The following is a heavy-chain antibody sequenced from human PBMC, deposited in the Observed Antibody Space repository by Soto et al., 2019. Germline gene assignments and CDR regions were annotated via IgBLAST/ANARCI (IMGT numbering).Heavy chain of an antibody. D-gene: IGHD5-12*01. Sequence: QVQLQESGPGLVKPSETLSLTCTVSGDSVSSESYYWSWIRQPPGKGLEWIGYLYNSGSTNYNPALKSRVTISLDTSKNQFSLRLSSVTAADTAVYSCASPSRDGYAGVDSWGQGTLVTVSS. CDR2: LYNSGST. V-gene: IGHV4-61*01. J-gene: IGHJ4*02. CDR3: ASPSRDGYAGVDS. CDR1: GDSVSSESYY.